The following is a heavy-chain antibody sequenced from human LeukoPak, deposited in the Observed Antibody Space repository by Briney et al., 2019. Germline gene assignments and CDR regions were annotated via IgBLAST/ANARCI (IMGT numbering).Heavy chain of an antibody. CDR3: AREGSSGSYFRGWFDP. J-gene: IGHJ5*02. D-gene: IGHD1-26*01. Sequence: ASVKVSCKASGYTFTSYAMHWVRQAPGQRLEWMGWINAGNGNTKYSQEFRGRVTITRDTSASTAYMELSSLRSEDMAVYYCAREGSSGSYFRGWFDPWGQGTLVTVSS. V-gene: IGHV1-3*03. CDR1: GYTFTSYA. CDR2: INAGNGNT.